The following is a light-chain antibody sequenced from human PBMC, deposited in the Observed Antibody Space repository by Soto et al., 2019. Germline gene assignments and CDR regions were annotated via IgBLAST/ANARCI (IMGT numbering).Light chain of an antibody. V-gene: IGKV3-20*01. CDR1: QSVSSTY. CDR2: GAS. J-gene: IGKJ4*01. Sequence: EIVLTQSPGTLSLSPGERATLSCRASQSVSSTYLAWYQQKPGQSPRLLIYGASSRAAGIPDRFSGSGFGIDFTLTISRLEPEDSAVYYCHQYDTSPPNLTFGGGTKVEIK. CDR3: HQYDTSPPNLT.